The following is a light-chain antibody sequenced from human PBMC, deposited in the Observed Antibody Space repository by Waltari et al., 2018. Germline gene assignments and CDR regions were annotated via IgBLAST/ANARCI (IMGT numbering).Light chain of an antibody. CDR3: QQYYSIPPVT. CDR1: QGISNS. J-gene: IGKJ3*01. Sequence: DIQMTQSLSSLSASVGDRVTITCRASQGISNSLAWYQQKPGKAPKLLLYAASTLESGVPSRFSGSGSGTDYTLTISSLQPEDFATYYCQQYYSIPPVTFGPGTRVDFK. V-gene: IGKV1-NL1*01. CDR2: AAS.